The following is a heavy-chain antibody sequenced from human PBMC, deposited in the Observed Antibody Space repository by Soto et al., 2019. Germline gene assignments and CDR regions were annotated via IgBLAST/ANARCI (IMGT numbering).Heavy chain of an antibody. CDR1: GFTFRSYG. CDR3: AKVPAPNDAFDL. V-gene: IGHV3-30*18. Sequence: QVQLVESGGGVVQPGRSLRLSCAASGFTFRSYGMHWVRQAPGKGLEWVAVISYDGSNKYYADSVKGRFTISRDNSKKTLYLRMNSLRVEDTAVYYCAKVPAPNDAFDLWGQGTMVTVSS. CDR2: ISYDGSNK. J-gene: IGHJ3*01.